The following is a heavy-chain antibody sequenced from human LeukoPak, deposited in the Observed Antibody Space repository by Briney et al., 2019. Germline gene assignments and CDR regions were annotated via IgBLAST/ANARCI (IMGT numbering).Heavy chain of an antibody. CDR1: GFTFSSYA. V-gene: IGHV3-30-3*01. D-gene: IGHD3-3*01. CDR2: ISYDGSNK. Sequence: GGSLRLSCAASGFTFSSYAMHWVRQAPGKGLEWVAVISYDGSNKYYADSVKGRFTISRDNSKNTLHLQMNSLRAEDTAVYYCVTYDFWSGLGAFDIWGQGTMVTVSS. CDR3: VTYDFWSGLGAFDI. J-gene: IGHJ3*02.